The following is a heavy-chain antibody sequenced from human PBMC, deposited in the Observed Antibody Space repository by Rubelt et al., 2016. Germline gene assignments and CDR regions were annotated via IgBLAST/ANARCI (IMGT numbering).Heavy chain of an antibody. CDR1: GFTFNIYA. CDR2: ISSGGGST. V-gene: IGHV3-23*01. J-gene: IGHJ4*02. CDR3: AKLFWWELPDY. D-gene: IGHD2-15*01. Sequence: EVQLLESGGGLVQPGGSLRLSCAASGFTFNIYAMSWVRQAPGKGLEWVSGISSGGGSTYYADSVKGRFTISSDNSKNTLYLQMNSLRAADTALYYCAKLFWWELPDYWGQGTLVTVSS.